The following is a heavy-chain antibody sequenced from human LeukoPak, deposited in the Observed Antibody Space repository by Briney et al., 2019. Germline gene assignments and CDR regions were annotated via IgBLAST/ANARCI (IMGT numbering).Heavy chain of an antibody. V-gene: IGHV1-2*02. Sequence: ASVKVSCKASGYTFTGYYMHWMRQAPGQGLEWMGWINPNSGGTNYAQKFQGRVTMTRDTSISTAYMELSRLRSDDTAVYYCTREDIVVVPAADFDPWGQGTLVTVSS. D-gene: IGHD2-2*01. CDR3: TREDIVVVPAADFDP. CDR1: GYTFTGYY. CDR2: INPNSGGT. J-gene: IGHJ5*02.